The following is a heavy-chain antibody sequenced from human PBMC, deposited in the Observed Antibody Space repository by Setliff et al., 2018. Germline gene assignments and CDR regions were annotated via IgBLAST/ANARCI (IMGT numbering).Heavy chain of an antibody. CDR1: GFTFSDYY. V-gene: IGHV3-11*01. J-gene: IGHJ4*02. D-gene: IGHD6-19*01. CDR3: ATKAVAGT. CDR2: ISSSGSLI. Sequence: GVLRLSCAASGFTFSDYYMSWIRQTPGKGLEWVAYISSSGSLIYYPDSVKGRFTISRDNAKKSVDLQMNGLRAEDTAVYYCATKAVAGTGGQGTLVTVSS.